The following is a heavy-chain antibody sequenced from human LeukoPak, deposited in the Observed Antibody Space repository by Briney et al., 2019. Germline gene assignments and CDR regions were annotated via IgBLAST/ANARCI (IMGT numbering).Heavy chain of an antibody. CDR3: GRGEAAPINELLHP. V-gene: IGHV1-46*01. J-gene: IGHJ5*02. CDR1: GYTFTDYY. CDR2: INPNGGDT. Sequence: GASVKVSCKAFGYTFTDYYVHWVRQAPGQGLEWMGIINPNGGDTNYAQKFQGRVTVTRDTSTSTLYMELSNLISDDTDVYYCGRGEAAPINELLHPWGQGTLVTVSS. D-gene: IGHD1-7*01.